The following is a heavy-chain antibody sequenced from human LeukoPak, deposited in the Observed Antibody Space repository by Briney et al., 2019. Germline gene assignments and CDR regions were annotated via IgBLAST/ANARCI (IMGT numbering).Heavy chain of an antibody. CDR3: ARSGAPPYYYDSSGYYYVAFDI. Sequence: GASVKVSCKASGYTFTGYYMHWVRQAPGQGLEWMGWINPNSGGTNYAQKVQGRVTMTRDTSISTAYMELSRLRSDDTAVYYCARSGAPPYYYDSSGYYYVAFDIWGQGTMVTVSS. CDR2: INPNSGGT. J-gene: IGHJ3*02. D-gene: IGHD3-22*01. CDR1: GYTFTGYY. V-gene: IGHV1-2*02.